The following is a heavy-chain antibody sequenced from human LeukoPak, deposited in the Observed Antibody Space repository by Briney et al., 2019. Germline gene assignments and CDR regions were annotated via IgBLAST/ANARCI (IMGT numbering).Heavy chain of an antibody. J-gene: IGHJ4*02. CDR3: ARGPAVLWFGESD. V-gene: IGHV4-30-4*08. CDR1: GGSISSGDYY. Sequence: SETLSLTCTVSGGSISSGDYYWSWIRQPPGKGLEWIGYIYYSGSTYYNPSLKSRVTISVDTSKNQFSLKLSSVTAADTAVYYCARGPAVLWFGESDWGQGTLVTVSS. CDR2: IYYSGST. D-gene: IGHD3-10*01.